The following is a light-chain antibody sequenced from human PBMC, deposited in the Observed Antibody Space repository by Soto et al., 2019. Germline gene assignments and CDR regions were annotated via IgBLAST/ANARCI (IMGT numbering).Light chain of an antibody. J-gene: IGKJ2*01. CDR2: GAS. V-gene: IGKV3-15*01. CDR1: QSVSSN. CDR3: QQYNNWPYT. Sequence: EIVMTQSPATLSVSPGERATLSCRATQSVSSNFAWYQQKPGQAPRLLIYGASTRATGIPARFSGSGSGTDFTLTISSLQSEDFAVYYCQQYNNWPYTFGQGTKLDIK.